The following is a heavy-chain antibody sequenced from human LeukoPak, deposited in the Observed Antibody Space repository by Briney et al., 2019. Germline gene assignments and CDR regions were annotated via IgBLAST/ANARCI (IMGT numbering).Heavy chain of an antibody. D-gene: IGHD4-11*01. CDR3: AKSSRSDRVIGLQYRLGNDY. V-gene: IGHV3-23*01. Sequence: GGSLRLSCAASGFTFSSYAMSWVRQAPGKGLEWVSAISGSGGSTYYADSVKGRFTISRDNSKNTLYLQMNSLRAEDTAVYYCAKSSRSDRVIGLQYRLGNDYWGQGILVTVSS. J-gene: IGHJ4*02. CDR1: GFTFSSYA. CDR2: ISGSGGST.